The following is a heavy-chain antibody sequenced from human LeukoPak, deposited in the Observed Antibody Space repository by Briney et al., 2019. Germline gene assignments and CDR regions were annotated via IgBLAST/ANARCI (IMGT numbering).Heavy chain of an antibody. D-gene: IGHD5-12*01. Sequence: SETLSLTCAVYGGSFSGYYWSWIRQPPGKGLEWIGEINRSGSTNYNPSLKSRVTISVDTSKNQFSLKLTSVTAADTAVYYCARGIVATLGYFDYWGQGTLVTVSS. CDR2: INRSGST. V-gene: IGHV4-34*01. CDR3: ARGIVATLGYFDY. CDR1: GGSFSGYY. J-gene: IGHJ4*02.